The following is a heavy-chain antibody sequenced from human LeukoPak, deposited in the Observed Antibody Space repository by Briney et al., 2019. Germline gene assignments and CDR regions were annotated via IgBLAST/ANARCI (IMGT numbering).Heavy chain of an antibody. CDR2: INHSGST. CDR1: GGSFSGYY. D-gene: IGHD5-24*01. Sequence: PSETLSLTCAVYGGSFSGYYWSWIPQPPGKGLEWIGEINHSGSTNYNPSLKSRVTISVDTSKNQFSLKLSSVTAADTAAYYCARGARGDGYKTGFDYWGQGTLVTVSS. CDR3: ARGARGDGYKTGFDY. J-gene: IGHJ4*02. V-gene: IGHV4-34*01.